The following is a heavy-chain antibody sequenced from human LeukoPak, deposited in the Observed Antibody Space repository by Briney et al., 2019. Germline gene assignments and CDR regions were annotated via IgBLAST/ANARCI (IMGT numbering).Heavy chain of an antibody. J-gene: IGHJ4*02. CDR2: IIPIFGTA. CDR3: ARDRQGRDGYNGFDY. V-gene: IGHV1-69*05. CDR1: VGTFSSYA. Sequence: SVTVSCKASVGTFSSYAISWVRQAPGQGLEWMGGIIPIFGTANYAQKFQGRVTITTDESTSTAYMELSSLRSEDTAVYYCARDRQGRDGYNGFDYWGQGTLVTVSS. D-gene: IGHD5-24*01.